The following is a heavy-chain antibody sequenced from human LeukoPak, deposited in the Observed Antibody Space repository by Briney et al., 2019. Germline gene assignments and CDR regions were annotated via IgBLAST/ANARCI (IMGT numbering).Heavy chain of an antibody. V-gene: IGHV3-7*04. CDR1: GFTFNSYR. J-gene: IGHJ3*01. CDR3: ARVLPGAAGDILDV. CDR2: LSQDATYK. D-gene: IGHD3-10*01. Sequence: PGGSLGLSCGAFGFTFNSYRMTWVRRPPGKGLEWVANLSQDATYKYYLASVTGRFTVSRDNAKNSLYLQMGSLRVEDTAVYYCARVLPGAAGDILDVWGQGTMVTVTS.